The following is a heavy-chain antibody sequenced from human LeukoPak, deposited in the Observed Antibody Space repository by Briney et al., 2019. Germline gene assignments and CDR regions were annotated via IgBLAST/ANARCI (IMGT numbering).Heavy chain of an antibody. V-gene: IGHV1-46*01. CDR2: INPSGGST. J-gene: IGHJ3*02. CDR3: ATWSAVGIVVVPAAILEWGAFDI. CDR1: GYTFTSYY. Sequence: ASVKVSCKASGYTFTSYYMHWVRQAPGQGLEWMGIINPSGGSTSYAQKFQGRVTMTEDTSTDTAYMELSSLRSEDTAVYYCATWSAVGIVVVPAAILEWGAFDIWGQGTLVTVSS. D-gene: IGHD2-2*02.